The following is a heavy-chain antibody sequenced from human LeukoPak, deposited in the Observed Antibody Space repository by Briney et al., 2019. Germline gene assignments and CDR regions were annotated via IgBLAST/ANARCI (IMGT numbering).Heavy chain of an antibody. V-gene: IGHV3-53*01. CDR3: ARAPPYYDFWSAPGAFDI. D-gene: IGHD3-3*01. Sequence: GGSLRLSCAASGFTVSSNYMSWVRQAPGKGLEWVSVIYSGGSTYYADSVKGRFTISRDNSKNTLYLQMNSLRAEDTAVYYCARAPPYYDFWSAPGAFDIWGQGTMVTVSS. CDR2: IYSGGST. J-gene: IGHJ3*02. CDR1: GFTVSSNY.